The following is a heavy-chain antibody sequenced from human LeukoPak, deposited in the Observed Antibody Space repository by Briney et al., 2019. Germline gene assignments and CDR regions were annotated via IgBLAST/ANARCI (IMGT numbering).Heavy chain of an antibody. CDR2: IYYSGST. V-gene: IGHV4-31*03. CDR3: ARDSGQYYYYYGMDV. Sequence: SETLSLTCTVSGGSISSGGYYWSWIRQHPGKGLEWIGYIYYSGSTYYNPSLKSRVTISVDTSKNQFSLKLTSVTAADTAVYYCARDSGQYYYYYGMDVWGQGTTVTVSS. CDR1: GGSISSGGYY. J-gene: IGHJ6*02.